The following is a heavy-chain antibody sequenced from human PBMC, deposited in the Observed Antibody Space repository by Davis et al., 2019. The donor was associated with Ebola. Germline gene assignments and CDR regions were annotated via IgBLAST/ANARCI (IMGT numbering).Heavy chain of an antibody. CDR3: ARAPFYDGSVYYSVFGGGDFDY. Sequence: SETLSLTCTVSGGSISSHYWSWIRQSPEKGLEWIGYVYFSGSTNYNPSLKSRVTISVDSSKKQFSLNLRSVTAADTAVYYCARAPFYDGSVYYSVFGGGDFDYWGQGTLVTVSS. V-gene: IGHV4-59*11. CDR1: GGSISSHY. D-gene: IGHD3-22*01. J-gene: IGHJ4*02. CDR2: VYFSGST.